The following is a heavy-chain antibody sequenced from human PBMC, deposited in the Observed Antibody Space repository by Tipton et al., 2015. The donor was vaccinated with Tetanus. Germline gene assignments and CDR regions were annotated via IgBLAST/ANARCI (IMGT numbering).Heavy chain of an antibody. D-gene: IGHD4-17*01. CDR2: ISPYNENT. V-gene: IGHV1-18*01. Sequence: QLVQSGAEVKKPGASVKVSCKPSGYTFTTYGISWVRQAPGQGLEWMGWISPYNENTKYAQKFQGRVTMTTDRSTTTVYMELRTLRSDDTAVYYCARDNGDYDPRYWYFDLWGRGTLVTVSS. CDR3: ARDNGDYDPRYWYFDL. CDR1: GYTFTTYG. J-gene: IGHJ2*01.